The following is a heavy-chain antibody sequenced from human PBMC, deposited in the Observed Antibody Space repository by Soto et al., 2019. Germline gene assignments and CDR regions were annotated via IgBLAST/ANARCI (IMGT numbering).Heavy chain of an antibody. V-gene: IGHV1-8*01. J-gene: IGHJ5*02. Sequence: GASVKVSCKASGYTFTNFDISWVRQATGQGLEWMGWMDPKSGNADYAQKFQGRLTLTRNTSINTTYMELSRLTSEDTAVYYCARVDYYDSSGHNWFDPWGQGTLVTVPS. D-gene: IGHD3-22*01. CDR1: GYTFTNFD. CDR2: MDPKSGNA. CDR3: ARVDYYDSSGHNWFDP.